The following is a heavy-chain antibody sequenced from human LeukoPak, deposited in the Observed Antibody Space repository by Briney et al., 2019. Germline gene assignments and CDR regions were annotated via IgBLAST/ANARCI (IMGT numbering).Heavy chain of an antibody. CDR2: IYYSGST. V-gene: IGHV4-59*08. CDR1: GGSISSYY. Sequence: SETLSLTCTVSGGSISSYYWSWIRQPPGKGLEWIGYIYYSGSTNYNPSLKSRVTISVDTSKNQFSLKLSSVTAADAAVYYCARQDGGYGGNFDYWGQGTLVTVSS. CDR3: ARQDGGYGGNFDY. D-gene: IGHD4-23*01. J-gene: IGHJ4*02.